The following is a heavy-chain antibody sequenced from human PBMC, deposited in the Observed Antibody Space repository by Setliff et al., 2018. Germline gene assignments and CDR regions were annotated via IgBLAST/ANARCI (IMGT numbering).Heavy chain of an antibody. J-gene: IGHJ4*02. D-gene: IGHD3-10*01. CDR2: SSTSGCT. Sequence: SETLSLTCTVSGDSISSTSYQWGWVRQPPGKGLEWIGYSSTSGCTNCNPSLKSRVTMSADTSNNQLSLNLRFVTAADTAVYFCARQPSSGAYYNPRPCYFDYWGQGTLVTVSS. V-gene: IGHV4-61*05. CDR1: GDSISSTSYQ. CDR3: ARQPSSGAYYNPRPCYFDY.